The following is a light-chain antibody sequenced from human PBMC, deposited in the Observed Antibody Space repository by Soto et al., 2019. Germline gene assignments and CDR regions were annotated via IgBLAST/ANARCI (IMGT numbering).Light chain of an antibody. CDR3: QQYNNWPIT. Sequence: IVMTQSPATLSVSPGDRVTLSCRSSQPVNNNLAWYQHKPGQAPLLLIYGASTRATGISARFSGGGSGTEFTLTISSLQSEDFAVYYCQQYNNWPITFGQGTRLEI. J-gene: IGKJ5*01. CDR1: QPVNNN. V-gene: IGKV3-15*01. CDR2: GAS.